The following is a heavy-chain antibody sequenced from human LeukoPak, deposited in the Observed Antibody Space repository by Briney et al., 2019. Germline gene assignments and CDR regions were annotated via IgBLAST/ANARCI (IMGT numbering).Heavy chain of an antibody. V-gene: IGHV4-39*01. CDR1: GGSISSSSYY. D-gene: IGHD2-21*01. CDR2: IYYSGST. J-gene: IGHJ3*01. CDR3: ARQLLWFV. Sequence: SETLSLTCTVSGGSISSSSYYWGWIRQPPGKGLEWIGSIYYSGSTYYNPSLNRRVTISVDTSKNQSSLKLSSVTAADPAVYYCARQLLWFVWGQGTMVTVSS.